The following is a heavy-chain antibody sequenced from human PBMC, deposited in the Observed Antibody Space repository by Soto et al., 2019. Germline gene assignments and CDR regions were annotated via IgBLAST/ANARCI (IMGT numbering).Heavy chain of an antibody. V-gene: IGHV4-34*01. CDR1: GGSSSGYY. CDR3: ARALGNYAYYFDY. D-gene: IGHD1-7*01. Sequence: SETLSLTCAVYGGSSSGYYWSWIRQPPGKGLEWIGEINHSGSTNYNPSLKSRVTISVDTSKNQFSLKLSSVTAADTAVYYCARALGNYAYYFDYWGQGTLVTVSS. J-gene: IGHJ4*02. CDR2: INHSGST.